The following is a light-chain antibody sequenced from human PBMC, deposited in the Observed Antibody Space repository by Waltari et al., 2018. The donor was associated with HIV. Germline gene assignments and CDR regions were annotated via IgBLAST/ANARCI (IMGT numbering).Light chain of an antibody. CDR2: EVT. CDR3: MSYISSATPE. CDR1: SSDLDDYKS. Sequence: QSALTQPASVSGSPGQSISISCTGTSSDLDDYKSVSWYQHHPGKAPKLIIYEVTNRPSGVSNRFSGSQSGHTASLTISGLQAEDEADYFCMSYISSATPEFGGGTKVTVL. J-gene: IGLJ3*02. V-gene: IGLV2-14*01.